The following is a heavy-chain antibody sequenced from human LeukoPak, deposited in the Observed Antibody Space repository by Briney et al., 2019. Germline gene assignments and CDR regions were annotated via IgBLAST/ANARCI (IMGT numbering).Heavy chain of an antibody. CDR2: MNPNSGNA. V-gene: IGHV1-8*01. D-gene: IGHD3-10*01. J-gene: IGHJ5*02. CDR1: GYTFTSYD. CDR3: ARDGSGTYWAYYNWFDP. Sequence: ASVKVSCKASGYTFTSYDINWVRQATGRGLEWMGWMNPNSGNAGYAQKFQGRVTMTRNTSISTAYMELSNLRPEDTAVYYCARDGSGTYWAYYNWFDPRGQGTLVTVSS.